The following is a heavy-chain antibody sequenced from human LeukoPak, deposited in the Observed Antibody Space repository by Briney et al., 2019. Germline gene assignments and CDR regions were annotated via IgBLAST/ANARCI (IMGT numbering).Heavy chain of an antibody. Sequence: QSGGSLRLSCAASGFTFSSYWMNWVRQAPGKGLEWVASIKQDGSEKYYVDSVKGRFTISRDNAKNSLYVQMNSLRAEDTALYYCARVPTDCSRCFQHWGQGTLVTVSS. CDR2: IKQDGSEK. CDR3: ARVPTDCSRCFQH. J-gene: IGHJ1*01. D-gene: IGHD2-15*01. V-gene: IGHV3-7*01. CDR1: GFTFSSYW.